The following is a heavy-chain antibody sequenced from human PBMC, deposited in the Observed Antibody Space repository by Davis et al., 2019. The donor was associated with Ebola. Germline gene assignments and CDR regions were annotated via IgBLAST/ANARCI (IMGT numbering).Heavy chain of an antibody. D-gene: IGHD2-2*02. J-gene: IGHJ6*02. CDR3: ARDGGLGYCSSTSCYTGLVNYYGMDV. CDR1: GGTFSSYA. CDR2: IIPILGIA. V-gene: IGHV1-69*04. Sequence: SVQVSCKASGGTFSSYAISWVRQAPGQGLEWMGRIIPILGIANYAQKFQGRVPITADKSTSPAYMELSSLRSEDTAVYYCARDGGLGYCSSTSCYTGLVNYYGMDVWGQGTTVTVSS.